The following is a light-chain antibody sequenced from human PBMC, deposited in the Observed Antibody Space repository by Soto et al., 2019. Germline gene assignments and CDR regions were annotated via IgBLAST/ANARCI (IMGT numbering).Light chain of an antibody. CDR3: SSYTRSSTPYV. CDR2: EVS. J-gene: IGLJ1*01. Sequence: QSALTQPASVSGSPGQSITISCTGTSSDVGDYNYVSWYQQHPGKAPKLMIYEVSNRPSGVSNRFSGSKSGNTASLTISGLQAEEEADYYCSSYTRSSTPYVFGTGTKVTVL. CDR1: SSDVGDYNY. V-gene: IGLV2-14*01.